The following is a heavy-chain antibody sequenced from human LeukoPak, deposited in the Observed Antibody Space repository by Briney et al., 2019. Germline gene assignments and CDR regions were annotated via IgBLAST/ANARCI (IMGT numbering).Heavy chain of an antibody. CDR2: IYYSGST. CDR3: ARGAYSYSSSWYYFDY. CDR1: GGSVSSGSYY. Sequence: SETLSLTCTVSGGSVSSGSYYWSWIRQPPGKGLEWIGYIYYSGSTNYNPSLKSRVTISVDTSKNQFSLKLSSVTAADTAVYYCARGAYSYSSSWYYFDYWGQGTLVTVSS. V-gene: IGHV4-61*01. D-gene: IGHD6-13*01. J-gene: IGHJ4*02.